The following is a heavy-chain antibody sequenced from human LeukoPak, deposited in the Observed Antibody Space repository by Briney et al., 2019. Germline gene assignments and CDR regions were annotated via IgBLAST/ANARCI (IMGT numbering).Heavy chain of an antibody. CDR1: GHTFTSYY. J-gene: IGHJ4*02. Sequence: ASVKVSCKASGHTFTSYYMHWVRQAPGQGLEWMGIINPSGDSTSYAQKFQGRVTMTRDTSTSTVYMEQRSLRSEDTAVYYCATDSRDSSSYYFDYWGQGTLVTVSS. CDR2: INPSGDST. V-gene: IGHV1-46*01. D-gene: IGHD6-13*01. CDR3: ATDSRDSSSYYFDY.